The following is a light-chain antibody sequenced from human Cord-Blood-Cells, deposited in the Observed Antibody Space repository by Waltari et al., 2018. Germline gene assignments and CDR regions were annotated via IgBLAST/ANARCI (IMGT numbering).Light chain of an antibody. CDR2: EVS. J-gene: IGLJ3*02. V-gene: IGLV2-23*02. CDR1: SSDVGSYNL. CDR3: CSYAGSSTWV. Sequence: QSALTQPASVSGSPGQSITISCTGTSSDVGSYNLVSWYQQHPGKAPKLMIYEVSKRPSVVSNRFAGSKSGNTASLTISVLQAEDEADYCCCSYAGSSTWVFGGGTKLTVL.